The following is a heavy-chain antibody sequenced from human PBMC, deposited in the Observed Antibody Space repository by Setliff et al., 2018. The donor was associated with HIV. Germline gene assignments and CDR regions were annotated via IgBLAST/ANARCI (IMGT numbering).Heavy chain of an antibody. V-gene: IGHV4-39*07. D-gene: IGHD5-12*01. CDR2: IYYSGST. CDR3: ARGATLLPGYSDRWEYFYMDV. J-gene: IGHJ6*03. Sequence: PSETLSLTCAVSGASISSTSYYWGWVRQPPGKGLEWIGSIYYSGSTYYNPSLKSRATISVDTSKNQFSLRLNSVTAADTAVYYCARGATLLPGYSDRWEYFYMDVWGKGTTVTVSS. CDR1: GASISSTSYY.